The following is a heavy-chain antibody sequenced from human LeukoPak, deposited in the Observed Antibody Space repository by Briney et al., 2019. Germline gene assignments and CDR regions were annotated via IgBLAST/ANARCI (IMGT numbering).Heavy chain of an antibody. D-gene: IGHD3-9*01. CDR3: ARAPYDILTGSYFDY. CDR2: IYSDDTT. CDR1: GFTVSDNY. V-gene: IGHV3-53*01. J-gene: IGHJ4*02. Sequence: GGSLRLSCAAFGFTVSDNYMNWVRQSPGKGLEWVSGIYSDDTTHYADSVKGRFTISRDNSKNTVYLQISSLRVEDTAVYFCARAPYDILTGSYFDYWGQGTLVTDSS.